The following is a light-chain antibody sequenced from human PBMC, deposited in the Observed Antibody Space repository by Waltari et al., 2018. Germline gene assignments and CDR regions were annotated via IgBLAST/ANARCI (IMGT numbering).Light chain of an antibody. CDR3: QQYGSSPT. Sequence: EIVLTQSPGTLSLSPGERATLPCRASQSVSSSYLAGYQQKPGQAPRLLIYGASSRATGIPDRFSGSGSGTDFTLTISRLEPEDFAVYYCQQYGSSPTFGQGTKVEIK. CDR1: QSVSSSY. CDR2: GAS. J-gene: IGKJ1*01. V-gene: IGKV3-20*01.